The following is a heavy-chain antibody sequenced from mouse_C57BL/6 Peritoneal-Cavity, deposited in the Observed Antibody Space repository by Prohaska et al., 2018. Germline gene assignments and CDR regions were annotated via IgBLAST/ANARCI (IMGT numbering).Heavy chain of an antibody. D-gene: IGHD1-1*01. Sequence: QVQLQQPGAELVKPGASVKLSCKASGYTLTSYWMHWVTQRPGQGLEWIGMIHPNSGSTNYNEKFKSKATMTVDKSSGTAYMQLSSLTSEDSAVYYCARYYGSSYWYFDVWGTGTTVTVSS. CDR1: GYTLTSYW. CDR3: ARYYGSSYWYFDV. J-gene: IGHJ1*03. CDR2: IHPNSGST. V-gene: IGHV1-64*01.